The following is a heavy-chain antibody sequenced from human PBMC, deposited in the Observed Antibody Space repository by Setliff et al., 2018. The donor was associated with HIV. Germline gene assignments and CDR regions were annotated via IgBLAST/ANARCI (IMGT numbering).Heavy chain of an antibody. Sequence: SVKVSCKASGYTFTGYFIHWVRQAPGQGLEWMGRINPNTGDTNYAQKFQGRVTMTRDTAISTAYMELSSLRSDDTAVYYCARENDILSGFNIHGFDYWGQGTLVTVSS. V-gene: IGHV1-2*06. CDR1: GYTFTGYF. CDR2: INPNTGDT. J-gene: IGHJ4*02. CDR3: ARENDILSGFNIHGFDY. D-gene: IGHD3-9*01.